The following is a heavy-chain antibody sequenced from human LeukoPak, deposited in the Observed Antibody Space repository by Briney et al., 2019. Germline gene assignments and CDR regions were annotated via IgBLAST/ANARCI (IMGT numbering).Heavy chain of an antibody. D-gene: IGHD3-22*01. Sequence: GGSLRLSCAASGFPFSSYAMSWVRQAPGKGLEWVSGISGSSDSTYYADSVKGRFTISRDNSKNTLYVEMNSLRAEDTAVYYCAKDSPDDSSGYYDYWGQGTLVTVSS. V-gene: IGHV3-23*01. CDR2: ISGSSDST. CDR3: AKDSPDDSSGYYDY. J-gene: IGHJ4*02. CDR1: GFPFSSYA.